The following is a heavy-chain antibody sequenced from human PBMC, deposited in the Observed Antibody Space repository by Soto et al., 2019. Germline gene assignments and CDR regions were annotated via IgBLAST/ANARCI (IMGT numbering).Heavy chain of an antibody. CDR2: IYPGDSDT. CDR1: GYSFTSYW. CDR3: ARQGGYCSSTSCHLYGMDV. Sequence: GESLKISCNGSGYSFTSYWIGWVRRMPGKGLEWMGIIYPGDSDTRYSPSFQGQVTISADKSISTAYLQWSSLKASDTAMYYCARQGGYCSSTSCHLYGMDVWGQGTTVTVSS. V-gene: IGHV5-51*01. D-gene: IGHD2-2*01. J-gene: IGHJ6*02.